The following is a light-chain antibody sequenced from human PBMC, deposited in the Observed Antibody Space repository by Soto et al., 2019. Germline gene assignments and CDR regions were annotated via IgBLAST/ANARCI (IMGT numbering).Light chain of an antibody. CDR1: SSDVGGYNY. Sequence: LTQPASVSGSPGQSITISCTGTSSDVGGYNYVSWYQQHPGKAPKLMIYEVSNRPSGVSNRFSGSKSGNTASLTISGLQTEDEADYYCSSYTSSSTLVVFGGGT. CDR2: EVS. CDR3: SSYTSSSTLVV. V-gene: IGLV2-14*01. J-gene: IGLJ2*01.